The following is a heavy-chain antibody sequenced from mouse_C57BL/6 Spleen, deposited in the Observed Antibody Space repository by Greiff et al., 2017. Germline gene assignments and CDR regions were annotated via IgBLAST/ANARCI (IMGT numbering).Heavy chain of an antibody. CDR2: IDPETGGT. J-gene: IGHJ3*01. Sequence: VQLQESGAELVRPGASVTLSCKASGYTFTDYEMHWVKQTPVHGLEWIGAIDPETGGTAYNQKFKGKAILTADKSSSTAYMELRSLTSEDSAVYYCTRWRFAYWGQGTLVTVSA. CDR3: TRWRFAY. CDR1: GYTFTDYE. V-gene: IGHV1-15*01.